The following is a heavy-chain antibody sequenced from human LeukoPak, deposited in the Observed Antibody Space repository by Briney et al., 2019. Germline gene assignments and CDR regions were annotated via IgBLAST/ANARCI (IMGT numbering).Heavy chain of an antibody. CDR2: IYYSGST. D-gene: IGHD2-15*01. V-gene: IGHV4-39*01. CDR1: GGSISSSSYY. CDR3: ARLPVVAAIPNFDY. J-gene: IGHJ4*02. Sequence: SETLSLTCTVSGGSISSSSYYWGWIRQPPGKGLEWIGSIYYSGSTYYNPSLKSRVTISVDTSKNQFSLKLSSVTAADTAVYYCARLPVVAAIPNFDYWGQGTLVTGSS.